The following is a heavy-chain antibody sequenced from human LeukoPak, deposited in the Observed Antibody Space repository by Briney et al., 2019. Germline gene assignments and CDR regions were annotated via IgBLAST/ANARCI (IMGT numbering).Heavy chain of an antibody. CDR1: GGSISSSNW. Sequence: PSETLSLTCAVSGGSISSSNWWSWVRQPPGKGLEWIGEIYHSGSTNYNPSLKSRVTISVDKSKNQFSLKLSSVTAADTAVYYCARHSDCSSTSCPTYYYYYYGMDVWGQGTTVTVSS. J-gene: IGHJ6*02. V-gene: IGHV4-4*02. CDR3: ARHSDCSSTSCPTYYYYYYGMDV. D-gene: IGHD2-2*01. CDR2: IYHSGST.